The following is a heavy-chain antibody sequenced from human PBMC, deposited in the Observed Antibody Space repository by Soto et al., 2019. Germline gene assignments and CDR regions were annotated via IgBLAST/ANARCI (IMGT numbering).Heavy chain of an antibody. J-gene: IGHJ5*02. CDR1: GGSFSGYY. Sequence: TSETLSLTCAVYGGSFSGYYWSWIRQPPGKGLEWIGEINHSGSTNYNPSLKSRVTISVDTSKNQFSLKLSSVTAADTAVYYCARAEHSSSLNWFDPWGQGTLVTVSS. CDR2: INHSGST. V-gene: IGHV4-34*01. D-gene: IGHD6-13*01. CDR3: ARAEHSSSLNWFDP.